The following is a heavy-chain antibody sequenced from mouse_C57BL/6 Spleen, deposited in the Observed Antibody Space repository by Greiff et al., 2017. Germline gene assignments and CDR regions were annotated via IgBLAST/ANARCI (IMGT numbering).Heavy chain of an antibody. J-gene: IGHJ4*01. CDR1: GYTFTSYW. V-gene: IGHV1-55*01. D-gene: IGHD3-3*01. CDR2: IYPGSGST. CDR3: ARGGQGDAMDY. Sequence: VKLQQSGAELVKPGASVKMSCKASGYTFTSYWITWVKQRPGQGLEWIGDIYPGSGSTNYNEKFKGKATLTVDTSSNTAYMQLSSLTWEDSAVYYYARGGQGDAMDYWGQGTSVTVSS.